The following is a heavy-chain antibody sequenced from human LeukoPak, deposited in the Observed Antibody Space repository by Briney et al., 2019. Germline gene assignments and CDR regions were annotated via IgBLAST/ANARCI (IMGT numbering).Heavy chain of an antibody. V-gene: IGHV3-48*01. J-gene: IGHJ4*02. CDR2: ISSSSSTI. D-gene: IGHD3-9*01. CDR1: GFTFSSYS. CDR3: ARVLPKILTGYFHEPYFDY. Sequence: GGSLRLSGAASGFTFSSYSMNWVRQAPGKGLEWVSYISSSSSTIYYADSVKGRFTISRDNAKNSLYLQMNSLRAEDTAVYYCARVLPKILTGYFHEPYFDYWGQGTLVTVSS.